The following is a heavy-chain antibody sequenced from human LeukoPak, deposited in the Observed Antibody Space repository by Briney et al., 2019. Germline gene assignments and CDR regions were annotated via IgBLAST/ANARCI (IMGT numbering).Heavy chain of an antibody. Sequence: LAGGSLRLSCAASGFTFNNYAMSWVRQAPGKGLEWVSTISASGISTYYSDSVKGRFTISRDNSKNTLYLQMNSLRAEDTAVYYCAKGDNDILTGYYNSFDYWGRGTLATVSS. CDR1: GFTFNNYA. CDR2: ISASGIST. V-gene: IGHV3-23*01. CDR3: AKGDNDILTGYYNSFDY. D-gene: IGHD3-9*01. J-gene: IGHJ4*02.